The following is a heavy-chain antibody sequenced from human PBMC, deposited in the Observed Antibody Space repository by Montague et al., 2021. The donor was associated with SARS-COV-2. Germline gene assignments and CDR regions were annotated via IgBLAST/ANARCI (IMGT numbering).Heavy chain of an antibody. CDR2: IYDGGAV. J-gene: IGHJ3*02. CDR3: VRDHPYGGPRGAYDI. CDR1: GGSITGYY. V-gene: IGHV4-59*01. Sequence: SETLSTCTVSGGSITGYYWSWLRRSPGKGLEWIAYIYDGGAVNYNPSLGSRVTISTDTSKNQSSLKVNSVTAADTAVYYCVRDHPYGGPRGAYDIWGQGAVVTVSS. D-gene: IGHD4-23*01.